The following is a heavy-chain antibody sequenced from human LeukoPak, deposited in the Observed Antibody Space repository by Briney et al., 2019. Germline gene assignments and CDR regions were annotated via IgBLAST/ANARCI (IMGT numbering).Heavy chain of an antibody. D-gene: IGHD1-20*01. J-gene: IGHJ4*02. CDR2: IYYSGST. CDR1: GGSVSSGSYY. Sequence: SETLSLTCTVSGGSVSSGSYYWSWIRQPPGKGLEWIGYIYYSGSTNYNPSLKSRVTISVDTSKNQFSLKLSSVTAADTAVYYCARTGISGGFDYWGQGTLVTVSS. CDR3: ARTGISGGFDY. V-gene: IGHV4-61*01.